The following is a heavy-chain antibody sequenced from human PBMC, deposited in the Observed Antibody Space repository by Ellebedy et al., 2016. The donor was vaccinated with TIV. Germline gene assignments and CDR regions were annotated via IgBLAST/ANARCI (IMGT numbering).Heavy chain of an antibody. CDR1: GYSFTTYW. CDR2: IYPGDSET. D-gene: IGHD1-1*01. J-gene: IGHJ4*02. CDR3: ARQGERPFDF. V-gene: IGHV5-51*01. Sequence: KVSCKASGYSFTTYWIGWVRQMPGIGLQWMGIIYPGDSETITRYSPSFQGHVTISVDNSINTAYLQWNSLKASDTAMYYCARQGERPFDFWGQGTLVTVSS.